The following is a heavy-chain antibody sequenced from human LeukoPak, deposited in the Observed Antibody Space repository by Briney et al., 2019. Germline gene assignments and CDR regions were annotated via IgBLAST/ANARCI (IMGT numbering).Heavy chain of an antibody. D-gene: IGHD2-21*02. CDR3: AKSVTVDRGAFDI. CDR1: GFTVSSYA. Sequence: GGSLRPSCAASGFTVSSYALSWVRQAPGKGLEWVSSISGSGGSTYYADSVKGRFTISRDNSKNTLYLQMNSLRAEDTAVYYCAKSVTVDRGAFDIWGQGTTVTVSS. J-gene: IGHJ3*02. V-gene: IGHV3-23*01. CDR2: ISGSGGST.